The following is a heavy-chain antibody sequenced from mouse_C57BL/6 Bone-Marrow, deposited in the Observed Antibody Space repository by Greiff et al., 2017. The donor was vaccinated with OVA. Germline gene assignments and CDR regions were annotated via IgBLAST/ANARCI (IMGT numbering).Heavy chain of an antibody. Sequence: VQLQQPGAELVMPGASVKLSCKASGYTFTSYWMHWVKQRPGQGLEWIGEIDPSDSYTNYNQKFKGKSTLTVDKSSSTAYMQLSSLTSEDSAVYYCARSPYGSSYERAMDYWGQGTSVTVSS. CDR2: IDPSDSYT. CDR3: ARSPYGSSYERAMDY. J-gene: IGHJ4*01. V-gene: IGHV1-69*01. D-gene: IGHD1-1*01. CDR1: GYTFTSYW.